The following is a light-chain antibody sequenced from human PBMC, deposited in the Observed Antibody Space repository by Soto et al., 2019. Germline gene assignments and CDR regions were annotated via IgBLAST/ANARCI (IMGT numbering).Light chain of an antibody. J-gene: IGLJ1*01. Sequence: QSAVTQPPSVSGAPGQRVTISCTGSSSNIGAGYDVHWYQQLPGTAPKLLIYGNSNRPSGVPDRFSGSKSVTSASLAITGLQAEDEADYYCQSYDSSLSGYVFGTGTKVTV. CDR1: SSNIGAGYD. V-gene: IGLV1-40*02. CDR2: GNS. CDR3: QSYDSSLSGYV.